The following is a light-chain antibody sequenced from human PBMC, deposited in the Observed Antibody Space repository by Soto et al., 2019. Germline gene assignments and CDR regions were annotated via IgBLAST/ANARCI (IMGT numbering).Light chain of an antibody. CDR3: HHYNTYST. Sequence: DIQMPQSPSALSASIGDRVTITCRASQSISIWLAWYQQKPGKAPQLLIYAASSLESGVPSRFSGSGAGTEFTLTISSLQPDEFATYYCHHYNTYSTFGQGTRVDVK. CDR1: QSISIW. CDR2: AAS. V-gene: IGKV1-5*03. J-gene: IGKJ1*01.